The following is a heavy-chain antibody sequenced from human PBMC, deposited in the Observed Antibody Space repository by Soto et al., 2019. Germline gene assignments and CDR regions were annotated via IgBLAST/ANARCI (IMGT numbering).Heavy chain of an antibody. D-gene: IGHD5-12*01. Sequence: SETLSLTCTVSGGSVSTSGYYWSWIRQPPGKGLEYIGYVYYSGNTNYNPSLKSRVTISLDTSKSQFFLNLSSVTAADTAVYYCERDGYSGSFYVGIDVWGQGPTVTVYS. CDR1: GGSVSTSGYY. CDR3: ERDGYSGSFYVGIDV. J-gene: IGHJ6*02. V-gene: IGHV4-61*08. CDR2: VYYSGNT.